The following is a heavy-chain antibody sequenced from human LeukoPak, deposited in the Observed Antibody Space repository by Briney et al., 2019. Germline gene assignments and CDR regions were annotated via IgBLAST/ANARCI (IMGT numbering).Heavy chain of an antibody. V-gene: IGHV1-69*01. D-gene: IGHD6-6*01. CDR1: GGTFSSYA. CDR2: IIPIFGTA. Sequence: SVKVSCKASGGTFSSYAISWVRQAPGQGLEWMGGIIPIFGTANYAQKFQGRVTITADESTSTAYMELSSLRAEDTAVYYCAKDWRHSSSLVFDYWGQGTLVTVSS. J-gene: IGHJ4*02. CDR3: AKDWRHSSSLVFDY.